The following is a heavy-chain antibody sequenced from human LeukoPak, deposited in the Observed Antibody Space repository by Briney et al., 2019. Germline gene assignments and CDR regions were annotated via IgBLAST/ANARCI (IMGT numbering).Heavy chain of an antibody. CDR3: ARRRVGVVAATVPSLKRYWYFDL. D-gene: IGHD2-15*01. Sequence: SETLSLTCAVYGGSFSGYYWSWIRQPPGKGLEWIGEINHSGSTNYNPSLKSRVTISVDTSKNQFSLKLRSVSAADTAVYYGARRRVGVVAATVPSLKRYWYFDLWGRGTLVTVSS. CDR1: GGSFSGYY. CDR2: INHSGST. J-gene: IGHJ2*01. V-gene: IGHV4-34*01.